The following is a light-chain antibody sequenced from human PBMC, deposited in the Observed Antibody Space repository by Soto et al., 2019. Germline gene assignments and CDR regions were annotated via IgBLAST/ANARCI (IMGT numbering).Light chain of an antibody. Sequence: ALTQPPSASGSPGQSVTISCTGTSSDVGGYNYVSWYQQHPGKAPKLMIYEVSKRPSGVPDRFSGSKSGNTASLTVSGLQAEDEADYYCSSYAGNNNLIFGGGTKVTVL. CDR1: SSDVGGYNY. V-gene: IGLV2-8*01. CDR2: EVS. CDR3: SSYAGNNNLI. J-gene: IGLJ2*01.